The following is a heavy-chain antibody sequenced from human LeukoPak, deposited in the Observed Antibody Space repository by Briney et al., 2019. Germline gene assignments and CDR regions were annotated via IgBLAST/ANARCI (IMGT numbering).Heavy chain of an antibody. CDR2: ISGSGGST. CDR3: AKILRFLEWLLPPFDY. CDR1: GSTFSSYA. Sequence: GGSLRLSCAASGSTFSSYAMSWVRQAPGKGLEWVSAISGSGGSTYYADSVKGRFTISRDNSKNTLYLQMNSLRAEDTAVYYCAKILRFLEWLLPPFDYWGQGTLVTASS. J-gene: IGHJ4*02. V-gene: IGHV3-23*01. D-gene: IGHD3-3*01.